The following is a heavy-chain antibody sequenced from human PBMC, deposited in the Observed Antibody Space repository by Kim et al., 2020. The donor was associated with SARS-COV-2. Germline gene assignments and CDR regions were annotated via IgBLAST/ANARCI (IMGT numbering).Heavy chain of an antibody. V-gene: IGHV4-30-2*05. J-gene: IGHJ3*02. D-gene: IGHD4-17*01. Sequence: PSPNGRVTISVETSKNQFSLKLSSGTAADTAVYYCARDRSATVTFSDAFDIWGQGTMVTVSS. CDR3: ARDRSATVTFSDAFDI.